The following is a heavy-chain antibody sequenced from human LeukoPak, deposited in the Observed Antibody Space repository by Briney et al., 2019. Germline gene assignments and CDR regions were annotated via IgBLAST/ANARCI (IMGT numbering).Heavy chain of an antibody. D-gene: IGHD2-2*01. CDR1: GYTFTSYG. J-gene: IGHJ6*02. V-gene: IGHV1-18*01. CDR3: ARALYCSSASCLQFYYYYYGMDV. Sequence: GASVKVSRTASGYTFTSYGISWVRQAPGQGLEWMGWISAYNGNTNYAQKLQGRVTMTTDTSTSTAYMELRSLRSDDTAVYYCARALYCSSASCLQFYYYYYGMDVWGQGTTATVSS. CDR2: ISAYNGNT.